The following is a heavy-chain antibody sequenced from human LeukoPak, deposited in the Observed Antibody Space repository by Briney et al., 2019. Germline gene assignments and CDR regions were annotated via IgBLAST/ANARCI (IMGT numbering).Heavy chain of an antibody. J-gene: IGHJ4*02. D-gene: IGHD6-6*01. CDR1: GFTFSNYN. CDR3: ARWGQLAFDY. CDR2: IRYDGSNK. V-gene: IGHV3-30*02. Sequence: PGGSLRLSCAASGFTFSNYNMNWVRQAPGKGLEWVAFIRYDGSNKYYPDSVKGRFTISRDNSKNTLYLQMGSLRAEDMAVYYCARWGQLAFDYWGQGTLVTVSS.